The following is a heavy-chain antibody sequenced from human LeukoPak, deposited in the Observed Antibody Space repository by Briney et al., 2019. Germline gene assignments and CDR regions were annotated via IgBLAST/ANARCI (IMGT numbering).Heavy chain of an antibody. CDR3: AKGNGYSYGRYYFDY. D-gene: IGHD5-18*01. J-gene: IGHJ4*02. Sequence: GGSLRLSCAASGFTFSSYAMGWVRQAPGKGLEWVSAITASGGNTYYADSVKGRFTISRDNSKNTLYLQVNSLRAEDTAVYYRAKGNGYSYGRYYFDYWGQGTLVTVSS. CDR1: GFTFSSYA. V-gene: IGHV3-23*01. CDR2: ITASGGNT.